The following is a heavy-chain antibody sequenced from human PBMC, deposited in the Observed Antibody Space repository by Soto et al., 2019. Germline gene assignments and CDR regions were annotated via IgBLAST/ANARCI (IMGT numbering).Heavy chain of an antibody. CDR2: FDPEDGET. Sequence: QVQLVQSGAEVKKPGASVKVSCKVSGYTLTELSMHWVRQAPGKGLEWMGGFDPEDGETIYAQKFQGRVTMTEDTSTDNGYKGLRSLKSEETAGDYRATGALGVGAAKDAFDIWGQGTMVTVSS. CDR1: GYTLTELS. D-gene: IGHD2-15*01. V-gene: IGHV1-24*01. CDR3: ATGALGVGAAKDAFDI. J-gene: IGHJ3*02.